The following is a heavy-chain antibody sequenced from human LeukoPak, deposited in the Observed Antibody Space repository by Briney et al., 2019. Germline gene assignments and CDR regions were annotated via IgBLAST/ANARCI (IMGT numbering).Heavy chain of an antibody. CDR1: GGSFSGYY. J-gene: IGHJ4*02. Sequence: SETLSLTCAVYGGSFSGYYWSWIRQPPGKGLERIGEINHSGSTNYNPSLKSRVTISVDTSKNQFSLKLSSVTAADTAVYYCARFQGYRSSFDYWGQGTLVTVSS. V-gene: IGHV4-34*01. D-gene: IGHD6-13*01. CDR3: ARFQGYRSSFDY. CDR2: INHSGST.